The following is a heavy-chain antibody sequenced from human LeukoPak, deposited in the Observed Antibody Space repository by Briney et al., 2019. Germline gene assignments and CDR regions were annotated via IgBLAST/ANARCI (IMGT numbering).Heavy chain of an antibody. Sequence: LGGPLRLSCAASGFTFDDYAMHWVRQAPGKGLEWVSGISWNSGSIGYADSVKGRFTISRDNAKNSLYLQMNSLRAEDTALYYCAKGSWGLDYWGQGTLVTVSS. V-gene: IGHV3-9*01. CDR2: ISWNSGSI. D-gene: IGHD7-27*01. J-gene: IGHJ4*02. CDR1: GFTFDDYA. CDR3: AKGSWGLDY.